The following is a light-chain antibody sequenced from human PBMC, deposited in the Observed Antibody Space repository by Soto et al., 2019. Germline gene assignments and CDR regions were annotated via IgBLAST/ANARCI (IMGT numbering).Light chain of an antibody. CDR2: GVS. CDR1: QRVSSTF. CDR3: QQYGGSLT. V-gene: IGKV3-20*01. J-gene: IGKJ4*01. Sequence: EVVLTQSPATLSLSPGERATLSCRASQRVSSTFLAWYQQRPGRAPRLLIYGVSSRATGIPDRFSGSGSGTDFTLTISRVEPEDFAVYYCQQYGGSLTFGGGTKVEIK.